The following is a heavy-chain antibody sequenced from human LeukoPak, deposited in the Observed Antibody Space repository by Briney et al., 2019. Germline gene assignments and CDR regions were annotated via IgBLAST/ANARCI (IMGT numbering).Heavy chain of an antibody. D-gene: IGHD2-15*01. CDR1: GEDLNNYL. CDR3: ARGVVVAATLMPYGMDV. V-gene: IGHV1-69*10. Sequence: GASVKVSCKSSGEDLNNYLITWVRQAPGQGLEWVGHVIPVLGRSNFAQKFQGRVTITADKSTSTAYMELSSLRSEDTAVYYCARGVVVAATLMPYGMDVWGQGTTVTVSS. CDR2: VIPVLGRS. J-gene: IGHJ6*02.